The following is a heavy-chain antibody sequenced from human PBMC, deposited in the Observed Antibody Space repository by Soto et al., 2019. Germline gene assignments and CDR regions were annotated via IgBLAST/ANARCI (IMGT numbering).Heavy chain of an antibody. CDR1: GYTFTCDY. D-gene: IGHD3-9*01. CDR2: INPNSGGT. V-gene: IGHV1-2*02. J-gene: IGHJ4*02. CDR3: ARVSNYDILTGYYQLDY. Sequence: ASVKVSGKASGYTFTCDYMHWVRQAPGQGLEWMGWINPNSGGTNYAQKFQGRVTMTRDTSISTAYMELSRLRSDDTAVYYCARVSNYDILTGYYQLDYWGQGTLVTVSS.